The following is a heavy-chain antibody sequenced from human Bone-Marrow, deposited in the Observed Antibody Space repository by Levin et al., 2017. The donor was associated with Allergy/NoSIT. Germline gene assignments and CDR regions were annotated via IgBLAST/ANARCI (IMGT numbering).Heavy chain of an antibody. Sequence: LSLTCAASGLSFTDAWMSWVRQAPGKGLEWVGRIKSKTDGGTTDYAAPVKGRFTISREDSKNTVSLQLNSLKTEDTAVYYCTTDRSLGAFDVWGQGTMVIVSS. D-gene: IGHD2-15*01. CDR3: TTDRSLGAFDV. J-gene: IGHJ3*01. CDR2: IKSKTDGGTT. CDR1: GLSFTDAW. V-gene: IGHV3-15*01.